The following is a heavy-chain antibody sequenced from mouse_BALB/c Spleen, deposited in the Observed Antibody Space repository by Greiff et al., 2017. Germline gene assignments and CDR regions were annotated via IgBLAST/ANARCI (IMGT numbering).Heavy chain of an antibody. CDR2: INPSSGYT. CDR3: ARDGNYMYFDV. D-gene: IGHD2-1*01. V-gene: IGHV1-4*02. CDR1: GYTFTSYT. Sequence: VQLQQSAAELARPGASVKMSCKASGYTFTSYTMHWVKQRPGQGLEWIGYINPSSGYTEYNQKFKDKTTLTADKSSSTAYMQLSSLTSEDSAVYYCARDGNYMYFDVWGAGTTGTVSS. J-gene: IGHJ1*01.